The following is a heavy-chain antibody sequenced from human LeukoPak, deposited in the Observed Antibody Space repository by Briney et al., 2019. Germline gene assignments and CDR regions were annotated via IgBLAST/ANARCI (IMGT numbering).Heavy chain of an antibody. Sequence: TSETLSLTCAVYGGSFSGYYWSWIRQPPGKGLEWIGEINHSGSTNYNPSLKSRVIISVDTSKNQFSLKLSSVTAADTAVYYCARVIVVVPAAYDAFDIWGQGTMVTVSS. D-gene: IGHD2-2*01. CDR3: ARVIVVVPAAYDAFDI. CDR1: GGSFSGYY. CDR2: INHSGST. V-gene: IGHV4-34*01. J-gene: IGHJ3*02.